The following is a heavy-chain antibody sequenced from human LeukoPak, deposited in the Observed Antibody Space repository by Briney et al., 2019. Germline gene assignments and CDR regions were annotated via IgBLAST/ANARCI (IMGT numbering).Heavy chain of an antibody. CDR1: GFTFSGYA. CDR3: AKDLCSDTSCSSRGIDY. Sequence: GGSLRLSCAASGFTFSGYAVHWVRQAPGKGLEWVAVISYDGSNKYYADSVKGRFTISRDNSKNTLYLQMNSLRAEDTAIYYCAKDLCSDTSCSSRGIDYWGQGTLVTVSS. J-gene: IGHJ4*02. V-gene: IGHV3-30-3*01. D-gene: IGHD2-2*01. CDR2: ISYDGSNK.